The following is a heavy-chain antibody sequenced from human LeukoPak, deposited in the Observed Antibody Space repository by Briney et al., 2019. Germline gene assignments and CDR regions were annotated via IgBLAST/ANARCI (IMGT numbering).Heavy chain of an antibody. CDR3: ARGDDYVGAFDI. V-gene: IGHV3-48*03. D-gene: IGHD4-23*01. Sequence: GGSLRLSCAASGFTFSSYEMNWVRQAPGKGLEWVSYISSSGSTVYYADSVKGRFTISRDNAKNSLYLQMNSLRAEDTAVYYCARGDDYVGAFDIWGQGTMVTVSS. J-gene: IGHJ3*02. CDR2: ISSSGSTV. CDR1: GFTFSSYE.